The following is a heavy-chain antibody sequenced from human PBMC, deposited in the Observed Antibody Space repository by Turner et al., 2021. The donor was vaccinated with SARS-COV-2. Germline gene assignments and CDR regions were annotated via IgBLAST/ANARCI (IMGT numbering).Heavy chain of an antibody. D-gene: IGHD7-27*01. J-gene: IGHJ3*02. V-gene: IGHV3-23*01. CDR3: VRDRPRPGDRDALDI. Sequence: EVQVLESGGGLAQPGGSLRLSCVASGFTFNTYAMSWVRQAPGKGLVWVSVVSGLGDTRFYADSVRGRFTISRDNTKNRVYLQMNSLRPDDTALYYCVRDRPRPGDRDALDIWGQGTMVTVSS. CDR1: GFTFNTYA. CDR2: VSGLGDTR.